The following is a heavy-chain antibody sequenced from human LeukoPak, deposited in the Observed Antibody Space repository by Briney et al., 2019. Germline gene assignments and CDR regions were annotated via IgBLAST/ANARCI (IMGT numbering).Heavy chain of an antibody. CDR3: ARDRGELVD. D-gene: IGHD3-16*01. CDR1: GFTFSQYW. J-gene: IGHJ4*02. V-gene: IGHV3-7*01. Sequence: GRSLRLSCAASGFTFSQYWMSCVSQAPGKGLEWVANINPDGNEKRHVDPVKGRFTISRDNAKNSLFLQMNSLTGEDTAVYFCARDRGELVDWGQGTLVTVSS. CDR2: INPDGNEK.